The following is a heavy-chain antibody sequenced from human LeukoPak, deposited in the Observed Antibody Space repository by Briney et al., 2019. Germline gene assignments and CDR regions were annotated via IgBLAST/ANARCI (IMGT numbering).Heavy chain of an antibody. CDR1: GGYIGSYY. CDR2: IYYIGNT. J-gene: IGHJ4*02. V-gene: IGHV4-59*01. CDR3: ARSIYSGYHFDY. D-gene: IGHD3-22*01. Sequence: SETLSLTCAVSGGYIGSYYWSWIRQPPGKGLEWIGYIYYIGNTDYNPSLKSRVTISVDTSKNQFSLKLSSVTAADTAVYYCARSIYSGYHFDYWGQGTLVTVSS.